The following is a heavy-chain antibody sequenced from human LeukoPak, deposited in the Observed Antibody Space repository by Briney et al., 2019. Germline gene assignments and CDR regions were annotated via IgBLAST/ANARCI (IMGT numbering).Heavy chain of an antibody. D-gene: IGHD2/OR15-2a*01. V-gene: IGHV4-59*01. CDR2: IYYSGST. Sequence: SETLSLTCTVSGGSISSYYWSWIREPPGKGLGWIGYIYYSGSTNYNPSLKSRVTISVDTSKNQFSLKLSSVTAADTAVYYCARGNIIGPFDYWGQGTLVTVSS. CDR1: GGSISSYY. CDR3: ARGNIIGPFDY. J-gene: IGHJ4*02.